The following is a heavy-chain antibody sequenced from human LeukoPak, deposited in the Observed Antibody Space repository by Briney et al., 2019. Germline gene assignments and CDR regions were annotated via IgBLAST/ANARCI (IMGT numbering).Heavy chain of an antibody. Sequence: GESLQISCQGSGYIFTSYWIGWVRQVPGKGLEWMAMIYPGDSDTRYSPSFQGQVTISADKSISTAYLQWSSLKASDTAMYYCARRGVATGITGNWFDPWGQGTLVTVSS. CDR2: IYPGDSDT. D-gene: IGHD3-3*01. CDR1: GYIFTSYW. J-gene: IGHJ5*02. V-gene: IGHV5-51*01. CDR3: ARRGVATGITGNWFDP.